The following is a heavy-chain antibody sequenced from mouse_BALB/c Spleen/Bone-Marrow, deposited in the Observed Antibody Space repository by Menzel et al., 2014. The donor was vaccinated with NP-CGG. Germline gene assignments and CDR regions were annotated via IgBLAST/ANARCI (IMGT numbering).Heavy chain of an antibody. V-gene: IGHV1-7*01. J-gene: IGHJ4*01. Sequence: QVQLQQSGAELAKPGASVKMSCKASGYTFTSYWMHWVKQRPGQGLEWIGYISPSTGYTEYNQKFKDKATLTADKSSSTAYMQLSSLTSEDSAVYYCARRGYAMDYWGQGTSVTVSS. CDR2: ISPSTGYT. CDR3: ARRGYAMDY. CDR1: GYTFTSYW.